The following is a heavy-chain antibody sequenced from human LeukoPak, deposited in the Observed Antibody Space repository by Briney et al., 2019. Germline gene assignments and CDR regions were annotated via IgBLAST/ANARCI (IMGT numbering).Heavy chain of an antibody. CDR3: ARDYYDSSGTIDY. D-gene: IGHD3-22*01. V-gene: IGHV3-23*01. CDR1: GFTFSSYA. CDR2: ISGSGGST. Sequence: GGSLRLSCAASGFTFSSYAMSWVRQAPGKGLEWVSAISGSGGSTYYADTVKGRFTISRDNSKNTLYLQMNSRRAEDTAVYYCARDYYDSSGTIDYWGQGTLVTVSS. J-gene: IGHJ4*02.